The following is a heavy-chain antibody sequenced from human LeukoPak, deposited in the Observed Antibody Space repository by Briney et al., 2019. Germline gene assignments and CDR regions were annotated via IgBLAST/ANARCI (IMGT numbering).Heavy chain of an antibody. Sequence: SETLSLTCTVSGGSISSYYWSWIRQPPGKGLEWIGYIYYSGSTNYNPSLKSRVTISVDTSKNQFSLKLSSVTAADTAVYYCARGMGIAVAGLYFDYWGQGTLVTVSS. D-gene: IGHD6-19*01. V-gene: IGHV4-59*01. J-gene: IGHJ4*02. CDR3: ARGMGIAVAGLYFDY. CDR2: IYYSGST. CDR1: GGSISSYY.